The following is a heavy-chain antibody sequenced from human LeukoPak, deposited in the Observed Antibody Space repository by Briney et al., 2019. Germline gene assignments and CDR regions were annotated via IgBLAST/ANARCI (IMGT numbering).Heavy chain of an antibody. CDR1: GYSFTSYW. CDR2: IYPGDSDT. V-gene: IGHV5-51*01. D-gene: IGHD3-10*01. J-gene: IGHJ6*02. CDR3: ARMRPGSELGYYYYGMDV. Sequence: GESLKISCKGSGYSFTSYWIGWVRQMPGKGLEWMGIIYPGDSDTRYSPSFQGQVTISADKSISTAYLQWSSLKASDTAMYYCARMRPGSELGYYYYGMDVWGQGTTVTVSS.